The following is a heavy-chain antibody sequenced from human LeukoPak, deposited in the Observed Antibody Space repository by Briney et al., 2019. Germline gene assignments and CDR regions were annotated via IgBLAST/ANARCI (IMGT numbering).Heavy chain of an antibody. CDR2: IYPGDSDT. D-gene: IGHD6-19*01. CDR1: GYTFTSYW. Sequence: GESLKISCKGSGYTFTSYWIGWVRQMPGKGLEWMGIIYPGDSDTRYSPSFQGQVIISADKSISTAYLQWSSLKASDTAMYYCARSIAVAGISGYYFDYWGQGTLVTVSS. V-gene: IGHV5-51*01. CDR3: ARSIAVAGISGYYFDY. J-gene: IGHJ4*02.